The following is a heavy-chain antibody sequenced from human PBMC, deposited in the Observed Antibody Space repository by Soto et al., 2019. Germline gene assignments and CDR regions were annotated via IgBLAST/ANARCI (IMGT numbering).Heavy chain of an antibody. CDR3: AKDLIVATMTNFDY. J-gene: IGHJ4*02. CDR1: GFTFSSYG. Sequence: GGSLRLACAASGFTFSSYGMHWVRRAPGKGLEWVAVISYDGSNKYYADSVKGRFTISRDNSKNTLYLQMNSLRAEDTAVYYCAKDLIVATMTNFDYWGQGTLVTVSS. V-gene: IGHV3-30*18. D-gene: IGHD5-12*01. CDR2: ISYDGSNK.